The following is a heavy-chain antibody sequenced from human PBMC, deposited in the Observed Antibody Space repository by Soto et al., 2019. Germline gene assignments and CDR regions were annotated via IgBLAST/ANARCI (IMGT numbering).Heavy chain of an antibody. CDR1: GFTVSSYS. V-gene: IGHV3-48*01. Sequence: PGGSLRLSCAASGFTVSSYSMNWVRQAPGKGLEWVSYISSSSSTKYYADSVKGRFTISRDNAKNSLYLQMNSLRAEDTAVYSCARANYGSGSNYYYGLDVWGQGTTVTVSS. CDR2: ISSSSSTK. J-gene: IGHJ6*02. CDR3: ARANYGSGSNYYYGLDV. D-gene: IGHD3-10*01.